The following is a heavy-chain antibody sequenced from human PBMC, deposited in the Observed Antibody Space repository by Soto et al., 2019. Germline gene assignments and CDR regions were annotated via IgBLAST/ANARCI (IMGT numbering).Heavy chain of an antibody. J-gene: IGHJ4*02. CDR1: GFTFSSYS. D-gene: IGHD6-6*01. Sequence: EVQLVESGGGLVKPGGSLRLSCAASGFTFSSYSMNWVRQAPGKGLEWVSSISSSSSYIYYADSVKGRFTISRDNAKNSLYLQMNSLRAVDTAVYYCAREYSSSSIPDYWGQGTLVTVSS. CDR3: AREYSSSSIPDY. CDR2: ISSSSSYI. V-gene: IGHV3-21*01.